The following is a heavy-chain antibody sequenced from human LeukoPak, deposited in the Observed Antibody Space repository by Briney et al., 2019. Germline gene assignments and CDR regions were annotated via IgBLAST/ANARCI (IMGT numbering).Heavy chain of an antibody. CDR1: GGTFSSYT. Sequence: SVKVSCKASGGTFSSYTISWVRQAPGQGLGWRGRIIPILGIANYAQKFQRRVTITADKSTSTAYMELSSLRSEDTAVYYCAVSGIVVVPAARGSVVATGFDPRLDYWGQGTLVTVSS. V-gene: IGHV1-69*02. J-gene: IGHJ4*02. D-gene: IGHD2-2*01. CDR2: IIPILGIA. CDR3: AVSGIVVVPAARGSVVATGFDPRLDY.